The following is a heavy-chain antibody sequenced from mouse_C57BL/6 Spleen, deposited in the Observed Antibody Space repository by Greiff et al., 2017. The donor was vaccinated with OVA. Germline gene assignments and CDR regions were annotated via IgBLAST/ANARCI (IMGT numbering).Heavy chain of an antibody. CDR3: ASDNDYDQGYAMDY. D-gene: IGHD2-4*01. J-gene: IGHJ4*01. CDR2: INHSSGYT. V-gene: IGHV1-7*01. Sequence: VQLQQSGAELAKPGASVTLSCKASGYTFTSYWMHWVKQRPGQGLEWIGYINHSSGYTKYNQKFKDKATLTADKSSSTAYMQLSILTYDDAAVDYCASDNDYDQGYAMDYWGQGTSVTVSS. CDR1: GYTFTSYW.